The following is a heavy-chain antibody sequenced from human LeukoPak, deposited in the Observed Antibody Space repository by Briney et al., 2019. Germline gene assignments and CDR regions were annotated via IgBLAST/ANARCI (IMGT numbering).Heavy chain of an antibody. CDR2: FDPEDGET. CDR1: GYTFTSYG. CDR3: ATGSQNYYYYYGMDV. V-gene: IGHV1-24*01. J-gene: IGHJ6*02. Sequence: EASVKVSCKASGYTFTSYGISWVRQAPGKGLEWMGGFDPEDGETIYAQKFQGRVTMTEDTSTDTAYMELSSLRSEDTAVYYCATGSQNYYYYYGMDVWGQGTTVTVSS.